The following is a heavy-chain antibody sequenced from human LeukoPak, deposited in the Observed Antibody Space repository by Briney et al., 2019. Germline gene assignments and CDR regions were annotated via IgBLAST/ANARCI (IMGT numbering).Heavy chain of an antibody. CDR2: ISSSSSYI. CDR3: ARMEYQLPHFDY. Sequence: PGGSLTLSCAASGFTFSSYSMHWVRHAPGKGLEWVSSISSSSSYIYYADSVKGRFTISRDNAKNSLYLQMNSLRAEDTAVYYCARMEYQLPHFDYWGQGTLVTVSS. J-gene: IGHJ4*02. D-gene: IGHD2-2*01. V-gene: IGHV3-21*01. CDR1: GFTFSSYS.